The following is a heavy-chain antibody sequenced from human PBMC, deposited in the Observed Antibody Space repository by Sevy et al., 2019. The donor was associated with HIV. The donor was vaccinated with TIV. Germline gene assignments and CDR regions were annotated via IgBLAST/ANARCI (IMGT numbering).Heavy chain of an antibody. J-gene: IGHJ4*02. Sequence: GGSLRLSCAASGFTFNNAWMSWVRQAPGKGLEWVGRIKSKPDGGTTDYAAPVKGRFTISRDDSKNTLYLQMNSLKTEDTAVYYCTTGAYYYDSGGYRGFDYWGQGTLVTVSS. V-gene: IGHV3-15*01. CDR1: GFTFNNAW. CDR2: IKSKPDGGTT. D-gene: IGHD3-22*01. CDR3: TTGAYYYDSGGYRGFDY.